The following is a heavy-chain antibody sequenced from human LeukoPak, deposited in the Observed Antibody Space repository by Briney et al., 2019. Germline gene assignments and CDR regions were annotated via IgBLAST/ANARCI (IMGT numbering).Heavy chain of an antibody. J-gene: IGHJ4*02. CDR1: GGSISSYY. CDR3: AARRLYYFDY. V-gene: IGHV4-59*03. CDR2: IYYSGST. D-gene: IGHD2/OR15-2a*01. Sequence: SETLSLTCTVSGGSISSYYWSWIRQPPGKGLEWIGYIYYSGSTNYNPSLKSRVTISVETSKNQFSLKLSSVTAADTAVYYCAARRLYYFDYWGQGTLVTVSS.